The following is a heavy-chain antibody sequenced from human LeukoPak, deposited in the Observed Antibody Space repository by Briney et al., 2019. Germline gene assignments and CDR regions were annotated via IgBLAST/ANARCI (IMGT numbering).Heavy chain of an antibody. D-gene: IGHD3-10*01. CDR1: ADSISSGIYY. V-gene: IGHV4-61*02. CDR3: ARGVSLVRGMWFDP. J-gene: IGHJ5*02. Sequence: PWESLSLTCTVSADSISSGIYYWSWIRQPAGKGLEWIGRISTSGSTDYNPSLRSRFNISSDASKNQLSLRLNSVTAADTAMYYCARGVSLVRGMWFDPWGQGTLVAVSS. CDR2: ISTSGST.